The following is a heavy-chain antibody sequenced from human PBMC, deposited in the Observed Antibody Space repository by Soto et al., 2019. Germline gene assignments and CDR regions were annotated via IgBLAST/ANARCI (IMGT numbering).Heavy chain of an antibody. CDR2: IIPIFGTA. CDR3: ARDHGFTYGMDV. Sequence: SVKVSCKASGGTFSSYAISWVRQAPGQGLEWMGGIIPIFGTANYAQKFQGRVTITADESTSTAYMELSSLRSEDTAVYYCARDHGFTYGMDVWGQGTTVTVSS. CDR1: GGTFSSYA. D-gene: IGHD3-3*01. J-gene: IGHJ6*02. V-gene: IGHV1-69*13.